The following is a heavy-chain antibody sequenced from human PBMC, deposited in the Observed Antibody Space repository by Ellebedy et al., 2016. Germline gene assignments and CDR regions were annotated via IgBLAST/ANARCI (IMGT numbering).Heavy chain of an antibody. CDR1: GFSIDGYE. CDR2: LVPSGSST. D-gene: IGHD6-19*01. Sequence: GESLKISCGTSGFSIDGYEMSWVRQAPGKGLEWVAGLVPSGSSTYYGDSVKGRFTISRDNSRNTLHLQMNSLRAEDTALYYCARDKGSGWYFFDYWGQGTLVTVSP. J-gene: IGHJ4*02. CDR3: ARDKGSGWYFFDY. V-gene: IGHV3-23*01.